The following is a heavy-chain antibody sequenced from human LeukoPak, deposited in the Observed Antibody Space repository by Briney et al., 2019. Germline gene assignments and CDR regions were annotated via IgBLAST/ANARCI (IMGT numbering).Heavy chain of an antibody. Sequence: GGSLRLSCAASGFTFSSYWMHWVRQAPGKGLLWVSRINSDGSSTSYADSVKGRFTISRDNARNTLYLQMNSLRAEDTAVYYCARRIAAAAAPYYFDYWGQGTLVTVSS. CDR2: INSDGSST. CDR1: GFTFSSYW. D-gene: IGHD6-13*01. J-gene: IGHJ4*02. V-gene: IGHV3-74*01. CDR3: ARRIAAAAAPYYFDY.